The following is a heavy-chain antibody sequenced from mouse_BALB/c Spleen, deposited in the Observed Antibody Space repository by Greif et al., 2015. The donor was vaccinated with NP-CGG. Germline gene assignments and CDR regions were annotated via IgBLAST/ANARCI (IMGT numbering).Heavy chain of an antibody. CDR3: ARGNYEKNY. Sequence: VQLQQSGAELAKPGASVKMSCKASGYTFTSYWMHWVKQRPGQGLEWIGYINPSSGYTEYNQKFKDKATLTADKSSSTAYMQLSSLTSEDSAVYYCARGNYEKNYWGQGTTLTVSS. D-gene: IGHD2-1*01. CDR2: INPSSGYT. V-gene: IGHV1-7*01. CDR1: GYTFTSYW. J-gene: IGHJ2*01.